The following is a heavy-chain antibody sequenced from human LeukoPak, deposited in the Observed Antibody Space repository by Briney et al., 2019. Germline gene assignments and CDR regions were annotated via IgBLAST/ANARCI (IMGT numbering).Heavy chain of an antibody. CDR2: ISNSGTT. D-gene: IGHD1-26*01. V-gene: IGHV4-61*05. CDR3: ARWDGDP. CDR1: SASISSSSYY. Sequence: SETLSLTCTVSSASISSSSYYWGWIRQPPGKGLEWIGRISNSGTTNYNPSLKSRVTMSVDTSRNQFSLNLNSVTAADTAIYYCARWDGDPWGQGTLVTVSS. J-gene: IGHJ5*02.